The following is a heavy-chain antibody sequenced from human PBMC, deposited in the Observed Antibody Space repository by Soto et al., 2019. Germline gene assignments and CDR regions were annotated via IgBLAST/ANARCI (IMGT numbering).Heavy chain of an antibody. D-gene: IGHD3-9*01. CDR2: ISGSGGST. V-gene: IGHV3-23*01. CDR1: GFTFSSYA. Sequence: GGSLRLSCAASGFTFSSYAMSWVRQAPGKGLEWVSAISGSGGSTYYADSVKGRFTISRDNSKNTLYLQMNSLRAEDTAVYYCATSPPAVLRYFVVHGMDVWGQGTTVTVSS. J-gene: IGHJ6*02. CDR3: ATSPPAVLRYFVVHGMDV.